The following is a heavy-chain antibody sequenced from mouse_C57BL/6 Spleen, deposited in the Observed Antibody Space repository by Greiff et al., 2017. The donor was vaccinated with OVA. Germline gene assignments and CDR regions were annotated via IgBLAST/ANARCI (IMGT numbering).Heavy chain of an antibody. CDR1: GYSITSGYY. D-gene: IGHD1-1*01. CDR3: ARGGTTTVVPYYFDY. V-gene: IGHV3-6*01. J-gene: IGHJ2*01. CDR2: ISYDGSN. Sequence: ESGPGLVKPSQSLSLTCSVTGYSITSGYYWNWIRQFPGNKLEWMGYISYDGSNNYNPSLKNRISITRDTSKNQFFLKLNSVTTEDTATYYCARGGTTTVVPYYFDYWGQGTTLTVSS.